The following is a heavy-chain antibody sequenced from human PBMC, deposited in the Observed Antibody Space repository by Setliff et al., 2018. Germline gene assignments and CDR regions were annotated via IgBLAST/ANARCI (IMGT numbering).Heavy chain of an antibody. Sequence: ASVKVSCKASGYTFTSHYTHWVRQAPGLGLEWMGTINPSSGRTSYAQKFQGRVTMTRDTSTSTVYMDMSSLRSEDTAVYYCARDVFPYHYEGAFDIWGQGTMVT. CDR3: ARDVFPYHYEGAFDI. J-gene: IGHJ3*02. D-gene: IGHD3-22*01. CDR2: INPSSGRT. CDR1: GYTFTSHY. V-gene: IGHV1-46*01.